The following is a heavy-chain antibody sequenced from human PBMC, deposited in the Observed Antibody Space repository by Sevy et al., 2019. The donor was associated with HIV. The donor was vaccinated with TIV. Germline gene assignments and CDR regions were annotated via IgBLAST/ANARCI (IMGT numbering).Heavy chain of an antibody. CDR2: IYPSDSDI. CDR1: GYSFTSYW. J-gene: IGHJ3*02. D-gene: IGHD6-19*01. V-gene: IGHV5-51*01. CDR3: ARRSGIAVIGADGFDI. Sequence: GESLKISCKGSGYSFTSYWIGWVRQMPGKGLEWMGIIYPSDSDIRYSPSFRGQVTISGDKSISTAYLQWSSLKASDTAMYYCARRSGIAVIGADGFDIWGQGTMVTVSS.